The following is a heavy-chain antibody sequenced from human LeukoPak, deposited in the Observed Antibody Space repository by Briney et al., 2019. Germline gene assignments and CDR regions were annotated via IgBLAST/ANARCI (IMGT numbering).Heavy chain of an antibody. CDR3: ARGSAAGYY. CDR1: GGSFSGYY. CDR2: INHSGST. Sequence: PSETLSLTCAVYGGSFSGYYWSWIRQPPGKGLEWIGEINHSGSTNYNPSLKSRVTISVDTSKNQFSLKLSSVTAADTAVYYCARGSAAGYYWGQGTLVTVSS. J-gene: IGHJ4*02. V-gene: IGHV4-34*01. D-gene: IGHD6-13*01.